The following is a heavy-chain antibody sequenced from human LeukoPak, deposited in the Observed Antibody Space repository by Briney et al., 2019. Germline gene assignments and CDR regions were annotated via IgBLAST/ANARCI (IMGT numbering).Heavy chain of an antibody. CDR3: ARDFMGAIGFDY. V-gene: IGHV3-11*01. CDR1: GFTFSDYF. Sequence: PGGSLRLSCAASGFTFSDYFMSWIRQTPGKGLEWVSYISSSGSTIYYADSVKGRFTISRDSAKNSLYLQMNSLRAEDTAVYYCARDFMGAIGFDYWGQGTLVTVSS. J-gene: IGHJ4*02. CDR2: ISSSGSTI. D-gene: IGHD1-26*01.